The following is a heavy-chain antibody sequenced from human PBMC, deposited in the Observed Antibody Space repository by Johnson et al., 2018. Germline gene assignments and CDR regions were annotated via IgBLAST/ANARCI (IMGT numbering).Heavy chain of an antibody. CDR1: GFGFSDYS. CDR3: AGVRDGYNYGYYYYYMDV. D-gene: IGHD5-24*01. Sequence: QVQLVQSGGGLVKPGGSLRLSCAASGFGFSDYSMTWIRQAPGKGLEWVSDITGSAITIYYADSVKGRFTLSRDNAKNSLYLQMNSLRAVVTAVYYCAGVRDGYNYGYYYYYMDVWDEGTTVTVSS. CDR2: ITGSAITI. V-gene: IGHV3-11*04. J-gene: IGHJ6*03.